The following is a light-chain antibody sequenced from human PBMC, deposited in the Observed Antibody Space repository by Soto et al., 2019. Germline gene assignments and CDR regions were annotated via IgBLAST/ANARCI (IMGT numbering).Light chain of an antibody. CDR2: GAS. Sequence: EIVMTQSPATLSVSPGERATLSCRASQSVSSNLAWYQQKPGQAPRLLIYGASTRATGIPARFSGSGSGTEFNLTISSLQSEDFAVYYCQQYNNWPPEYTFGQGTKLEIK. CDR3: QQYNNWPPEYT. V-gene: IGKV3-15*01. J-gene: IGKJ2*01. CDR1: QSVSSN.